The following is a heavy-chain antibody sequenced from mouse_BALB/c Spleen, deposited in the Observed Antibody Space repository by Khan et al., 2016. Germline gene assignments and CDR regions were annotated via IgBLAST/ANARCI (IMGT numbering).Heavy chain of an antibody. CDR2: INSSGST. D-gene: IGHD2-3*01. Sequence: EVQLQESGPSLVKPSQTLSLTCSVTGYSITSGYWNWIRKFPGNKLEYIGYINSSGSTSYNPSLNSRISITPDTSYNHYYLQLNSVTTEDTATYYCASYDGYYFDYWGQGTTLAVSS. CDR3: ASYDGYYFDY. CDR1: GYSITSGY. J-gene: IGHJ2*01. V-gene: IGHV3-8*02.